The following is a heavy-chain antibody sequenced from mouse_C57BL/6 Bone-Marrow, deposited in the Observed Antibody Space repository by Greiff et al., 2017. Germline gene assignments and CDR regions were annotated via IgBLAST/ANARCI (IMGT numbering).Heavy chain of an antibody. CDR1: GYTFTTYP. D-gene: IGHD5-1*01. CDR2: FHPSNDDT. CDR3: AISSTFIYYFDY. J-gene: IGHJ2*01. V-gene: IGHV1-47*01. Sequence: QVHVKQSGAELVKPGASVKMSCKASGYTFTTYPIEWMKQKHGQSLEWIGNFHPSNDDTKYNEKFKGKATLTVDTSSNTVYLQLSRLTSDDSAVYDCAISSTFIYYFDYWGQGTTLTVSS.